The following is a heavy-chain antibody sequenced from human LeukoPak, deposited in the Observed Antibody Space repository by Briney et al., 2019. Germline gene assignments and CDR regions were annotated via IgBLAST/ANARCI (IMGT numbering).Heavy chain of an antibody. D-gene: IGHD6-13*01. CDR1: GGSFSGYY. CDR2: INHSGST. Sequence: SETLFLTCAVYGGSFSGYYWSWIRQPPGKGLEWIGEINHSGSTNYNPSLKSRVTISVDTSKNQFSLKLSSVTAADTAVYYCARGHAPGYSSSWPPHYYYYGMDVWGQGTTVTVSS. V-gene: IGHV4-34*01. J-gene: IGHJ6*02. CDR3: ARGHAPGYSSSWPPHYYYYGMDV.